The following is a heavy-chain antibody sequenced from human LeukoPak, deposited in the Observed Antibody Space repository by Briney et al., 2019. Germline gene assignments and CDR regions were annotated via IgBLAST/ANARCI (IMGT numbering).Heavy chain of an antibody. CDR1: GYTFTSYG. J-gene: IGHJ6*02. D-gene: IGHD6-19*01. CDR2: ISAYNGNT. Sequence: GASVKVSCKASGYTFTSYGISWVRQAPGQGLEWMGWISAYNGNTNYAQKLQGRVTMTTDTSTSTAYMELRSLRSGDTAVYYCARVGNSGWTPWYYYGMDVWGQGTTVTVSS. CDR3: ARVGNSGWTPWYYYGMDV. V-gene: IGHV1-18*01.